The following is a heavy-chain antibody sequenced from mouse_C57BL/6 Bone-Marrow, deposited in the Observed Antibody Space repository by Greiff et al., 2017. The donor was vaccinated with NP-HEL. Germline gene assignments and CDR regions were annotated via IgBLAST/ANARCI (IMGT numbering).Heavy chain of an antibody. CDR3: AVLRRYWYFDV. D-gene: IGHD1-1*01. CDR1: EYEFPSHD. V-gene: IGHV5-2*01. J-gene: IGHJ1*03. Sequence: EVKVVESGGGLVQPGESLKLSCESNEYEFPSHDMSWVRKTPEKRLELVAAINSDGGSTYYPDTMERRFIISRDNTTKTLYLQMSSLRSEDTAVYYCAVLRRYWYFDVWGTGTTVTVSS. CDR2: INSDGGST.